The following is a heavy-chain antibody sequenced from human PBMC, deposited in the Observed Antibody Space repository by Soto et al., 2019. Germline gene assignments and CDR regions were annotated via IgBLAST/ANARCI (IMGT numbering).Heavy chain of an antibody. V-gene: IGHV3-48*03. J-gene: IGHJ4*02. CDR2: INSGGGTK. CDR1: GFTFCHYG. D-gene: IGHD2-21*01. Sequence: EVQLVESGGGLVQPGGSLRLSCAASGFTFCHYGMNWARQAPGRGLEWVTHINSGGGTKSYSDSVKGRFTISRDDAKNTLYLHMNSLRADDTAIYYCARDPEGINDFDYWGQGTLVTVSS. CDR3: ARDPEGINDFDY.